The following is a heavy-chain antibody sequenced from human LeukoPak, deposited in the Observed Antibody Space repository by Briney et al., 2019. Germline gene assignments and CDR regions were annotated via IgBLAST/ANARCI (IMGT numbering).Heavy chain of an antibody. J-gene: IGHJ5*02. CDR3: ARVSSTVAPWFDP. CDR1: GGSISSYY. V-gene: IGHV4-59*08. D-gene: IGHD5-12*01. CDR2: IYYSGST. Sequence: SETLTLTCTVSGGSISSYYWSWIRQPPGKGLEWIGYIYYSGSTNYNPSLKSRVTISVDTSKNQFSLKLSSVTAADTAVYYCARVSSTVAPWFDPWGQGTLVTVSS.